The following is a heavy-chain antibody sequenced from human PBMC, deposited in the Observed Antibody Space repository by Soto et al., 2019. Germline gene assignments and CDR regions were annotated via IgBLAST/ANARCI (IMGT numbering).Heavy chain of an antibody. D-gene: IGHD3-10*01. V-gene: IGHV3-74*01. Sequence: GGSLRLSCAASGFTFRNYWMHWVRQAPGKGLVWVSRISDYGRVNYADSVRGRFTISRDDAESALHLQMKNLRAEDTAVYYCARGGVEPFDYWGQGVLVTVSS. J-gene: IGHJ4*02. CDR1: GFTFRNYW. CDR3: ARGGVEPFDY. CDR2: ISDYGRV.